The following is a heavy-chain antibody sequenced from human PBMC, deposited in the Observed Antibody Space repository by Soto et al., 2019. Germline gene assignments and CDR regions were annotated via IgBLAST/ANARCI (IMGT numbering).Heavy chain of an antibody. V-gene: IGHV4-59*01. CDR2: ISYSGNT. Sequence: PSESLSLTCTVPVGSTITGYWSWIRQPPGKGLEWIGYISYSGNTNYNPSLKSRVTMSVDTPKNQFSLRLSSVTTADTAVYYCAGLRGYAGSPIDYWGQGTLVTVSS. D-gene: IGHD2-15*01. CDR3: AGLRGYAGSPIDY. J-gene: IGHJ4*02. CDR1: VGSTITGY.